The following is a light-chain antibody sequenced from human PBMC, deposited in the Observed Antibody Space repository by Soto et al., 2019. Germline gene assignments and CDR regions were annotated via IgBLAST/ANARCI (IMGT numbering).Light chain of an antibody. CDR2: EVS. Sequence: QLVLTQPASVSGSPGQSITISCTGTGSDIGYYNYVSWYQQHPGEAPKLMIYEVSNRPSGISNRFSGSKSGDTASLTISGLQAEDEADYFCSSYTSASTWVFGGGTKLTVL. J-gene: IGLJ3*02. CDR1: GSDIGYYNY. V-gene: IGLV2-14*01. CDR3: SSYTSASTWV.